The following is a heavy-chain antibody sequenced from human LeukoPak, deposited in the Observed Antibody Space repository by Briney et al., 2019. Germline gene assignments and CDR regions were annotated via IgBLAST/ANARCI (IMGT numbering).Heavy chain of an antibody. CDR2: ISYDGSNK. D-gene: IGHD5-12*01. CDR1: GFTFSSYG. Sequence: GGSLRLSCAASGFTFSSYGMHWVRQAPGKGLEWVAVISYDGSNKYYADSVKGRFTISRDNSKNTLYLQMNSLRAEDTAVYYCARAIGMVATGLRIDYWGQGTLVTVSS. J-gene: IGHJ4*02. V-gene: IGHV3-30*03. CDR3: ARAIGMVATGLRIDY.